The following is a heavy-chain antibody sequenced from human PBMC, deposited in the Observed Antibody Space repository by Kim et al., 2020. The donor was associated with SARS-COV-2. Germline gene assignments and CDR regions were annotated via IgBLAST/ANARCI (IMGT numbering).Heavy chain of an antibody. V-gene: IGHV1-18*01. Sequence: ASVKVSCKASGYTFISYGISWVRQAPGQGLEWMGRISAYNGNTNYAQRLQGRVTMTTDTSTSTAYMEVRSLRSDDTAVYYCARDEAEEIVVVVAAKYNYGMDVWGQGPTVTVSS. J-gene: IGHJ6*02. CDR1: GYTFISYG. D-gene: IGHD2-15*01. CDR2: ISAYNGNT. CDR3: ARDEAEEIVVVVAAKYNYGMDV.